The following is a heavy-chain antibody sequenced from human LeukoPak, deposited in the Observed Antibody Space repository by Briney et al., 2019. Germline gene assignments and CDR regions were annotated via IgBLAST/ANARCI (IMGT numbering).Heavy chain of an antibody. J-gene: IGHJ3*02. V-gene: IGHV1-18*01. CDR3: AREIYYDSSGYYDDAFDI. Sequence: ASVKVSCKASGWSFTSYGMSWVRQAPGQGLEWMGWISAYNGNTNYAQKLQGRVTMTTDTSMSTAYMELRSLRSDDTAVYYCAREIYYDSSGYYDDAFDIWGQGTMVTVPS. D-gene: IGHD3-22*01. CDR2: ISAYNGNT. CDR1: GWSFTSYG.